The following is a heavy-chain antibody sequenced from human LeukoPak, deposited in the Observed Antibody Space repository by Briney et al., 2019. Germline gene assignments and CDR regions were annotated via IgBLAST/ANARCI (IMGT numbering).Heavy chain of an antibody. CDR1: GFTLSSHR. CDR2: IKQDGSET. V-gene: IGHV3-7*01. J-gene: IGHJ1*01. D-gene: IGHD4-11*01. Sequence: PGGSLRLSCAGSGFTLSSHRMGWVPQAPGKGLEGVANIKQDGSETYYVDSVKGRFTISTDNAKNSLYLQMNSLGVDDTAVYYCATYSINNTREFQYWGQGTLVTVPS. CDR3: ATYSINNTREFQY.